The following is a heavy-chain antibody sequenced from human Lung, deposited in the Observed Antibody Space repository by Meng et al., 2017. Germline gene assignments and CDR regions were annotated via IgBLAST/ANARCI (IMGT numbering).Heavy chain of an antibody. CDR1: GGSFSDYY. V-gene: IGHV4-34*01. CDR2: INHSGST. CDR3: ARGPTTMAHDFDY. J-gene: IGHJ4*02. Sequence: QVQPQAWGAGLLKPSETLSPPCVVSGGSFSDYYWSWIRQPPGKGLEWIGEINHSGSTNYNPSLESRATISVDTSQNNLSLKLSSVTAADSAVYYCARGPTTMAHDFDYWGQGTLVTVSS. D-gene: IGHD4-11*01.